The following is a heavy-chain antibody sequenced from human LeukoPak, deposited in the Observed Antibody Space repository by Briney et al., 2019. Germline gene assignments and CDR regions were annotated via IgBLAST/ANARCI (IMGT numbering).Heavy chain of an antibody. Sequence: SETLSLTCTVSGGSISSYYWSWIRQPPGKGLEWIGYIYYSGSTNYNLSLKSRVTISVDTSKNQFSLKLSSVTAADPAVYYCAREGGGYCSGGSCYSGGYFDYWGQGTLVTVSS. CDR1: GGSISSYY. CDR3: AREGGGYCSGGSCYSGGYFDY. CDR2: IYYSGST. D-gene: IGHD2-15*01. J-gene: IGHJ4*02. V-gene: IGHV4-59*01.